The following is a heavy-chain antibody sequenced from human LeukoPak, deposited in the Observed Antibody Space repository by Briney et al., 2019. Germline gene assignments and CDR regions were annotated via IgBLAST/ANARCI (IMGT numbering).Heavy chain of an antibody. CDR3: ARRWLGDPYGMDV. Sequence: PGGSLRLSCAASGFIFSNYAMTWVCQAPGKGLEWVSIIGGVSESFYYADSVKGRFTVSRDNSKDTLYLQINSLRDEDTAVYYCARRWLGDPYGMDVWGQGTTVSVSS. D-gene: IGHD3-10*01. J-gene: IGHJ6*02. CDR1: GFIFSNYA. V-gene: IGHV3-23*01. CDR2: IGGVSESF.